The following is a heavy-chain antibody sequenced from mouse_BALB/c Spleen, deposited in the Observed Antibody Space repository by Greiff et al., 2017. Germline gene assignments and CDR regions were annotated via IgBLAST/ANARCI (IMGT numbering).Heavy chain of an antibody. CDR3: ARSELRFDY. CDR1: GYAFSSSW. Sequence: QVQLQQSGPELVKPGASVKISCKASGYAFSSSWMNWVKQRPGQGLEWIGRIYPGDGDTNYNGKFKGKATLTADKSSSTAYMQLSSLTSVDSAVYFCARSELRFDYWGQGTTLTVSS. V-gene: IGHV1-82*01. CDR2: IYPGDGDT. D-gene: IGHD1-1*01. J-gene: IGHJ2*01.